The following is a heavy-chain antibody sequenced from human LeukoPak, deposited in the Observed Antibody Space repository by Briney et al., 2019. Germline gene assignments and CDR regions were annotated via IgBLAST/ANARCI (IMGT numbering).Heavy chain of an antibody. CDR2: IRSKAYGGTT. D-gene: IGHD3-3*01. J-gene: IGHJ4*02. CDR3: TRDNFWSGYSTFDY. V-gene: IGHV3-49*04. Sequence: GGSLRLSCTASGFTFGDYDMSWVRQAPGKGLEWVGFIRSKAYGGTTEYAASVKGRFTISRDDSKSIAYLQMNSLKTEDTAVYYCTRDNFWSGYSTFDYWGQGTLVTVSS. CDR1: GFTFGDYD.